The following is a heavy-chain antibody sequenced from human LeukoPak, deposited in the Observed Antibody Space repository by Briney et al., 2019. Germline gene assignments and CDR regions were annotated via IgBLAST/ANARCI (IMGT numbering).Heavy chain of an antibody. V-gene: IGHV4-34*01. CDR2: INHSGST. D-gene: IGHD4-23*01. J-gene: IGHJ6*03. CDR1: GGSFSGYY. Sequence: SSETLSLTCAVYGGSFSGYYWSWIRQPPGKGLEWIGEINHSGSTNYNPSLKSRVTMSVDTSKNQFSLKLSSVTAADTAVYYCARRWTAYYYYMDVWGKGTTVTISS. CDR3: ARRWTAYYYYMDV.